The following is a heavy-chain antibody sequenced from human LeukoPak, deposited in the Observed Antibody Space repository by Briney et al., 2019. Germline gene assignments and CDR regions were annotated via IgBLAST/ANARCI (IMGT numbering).Heavy chain of an antibody. D-gene: IGHD3-22*01. CDR2: IIPIFDTA. V-gene: IGHV1-69*05. J-gene: IGHJ3*02. CDR3: AREGAPYYYDSRAHAFDI. CDR1: GGTFSSYA. Sequence: SVKVSCKASGGTFSSYAISWVRQAPGQGLEWMGGIIPIFDTANYAQKFQGRVTITTDESTSTAYMELSSLRSEDTAVYYCAREGAPYYYDSRAHAFDIWGQGTMVTVSS.